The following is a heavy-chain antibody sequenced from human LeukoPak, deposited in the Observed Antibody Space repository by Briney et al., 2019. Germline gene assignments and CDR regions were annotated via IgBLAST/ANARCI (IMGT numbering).Heavy chain of an antibody. V-gene: IGHV1-18*01. CDR3: ARVRVQVGIVVVKRYFDY. Sequence: ASVKVSCKASGYTFTSYDINWVRQATGQGLAWMGWLSAYNGNTNYTQKLQGRVTMTTDTSTSTAYMELRSLRSDDTAVYYCARVRVQVGIVVVKRYFDYWGQGTLVTVSS. D-gene: IGHD3-22*01. CDR1: GYTFTSYD. CDR2: LSAYNGNT. J-gene: IGHJ4*02.